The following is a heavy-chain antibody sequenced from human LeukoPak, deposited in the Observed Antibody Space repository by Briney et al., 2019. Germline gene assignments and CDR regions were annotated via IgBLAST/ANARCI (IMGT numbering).Heavy chain of an antibody. CDR1: GFTFSSYW. D-gene: IGHD1-26*01. J-gene: IGHJ4*02. CDR3: AKPYRGFFDY. CDR2: IDTDGSNT. V-gene: IGHV3-74*01. Sequence: GGSLRLSCAPSGFTFSSYWMHWVRQAPGKGLMWVSRIDTDGSNTNYADSVEGRFTISRDNAKNTLYLQMNSLRAEDTAVYYCAKPYRGFFDYWGQGTLVTVSS.